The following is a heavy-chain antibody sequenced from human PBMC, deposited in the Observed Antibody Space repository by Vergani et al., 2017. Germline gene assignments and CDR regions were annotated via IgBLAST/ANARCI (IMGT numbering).Heavy chain of an antibody. J-gene: IGHJ4*02. Sequence: QLVQSGSETKKPGESLKISCQAFGYIFSNFWIGWVRQSPVKGLEWIGSVFHLGTLYYNPSLQSRVTISMDASNLFSLKLTSVTAADTAVYFCVRDLHSRGPFDVWGQGSLVTVSS. CDR1: GYIFSNFW. CDR3: VRDLHSRGPFDV. D-gene: IGHD3/OR15-3a*01. V-gene: IGHV5-10-1*01. CDR2: FHLGTL.